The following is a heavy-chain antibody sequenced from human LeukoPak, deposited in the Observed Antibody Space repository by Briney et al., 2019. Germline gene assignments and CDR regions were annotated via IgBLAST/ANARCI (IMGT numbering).Heavy chain of an antibody. CDR2: IIPILGIA. D-gene: IGHD3-22*01. V-gene: IGHV1-69*04. Sequence: SVKVSCKASGGTFSSYAISWVRPAPGQGLEWMGRIIPILGIANYAQKFQGRVTITADKSTSTAYMELSSLRSEDTAVYYCARDREDSSGYYNAYWGQGALVTVSS. CDR3: ARDREDSSGYYNAY. J-gene: IGHJ4*02. CDR1: GGTFSSYA.